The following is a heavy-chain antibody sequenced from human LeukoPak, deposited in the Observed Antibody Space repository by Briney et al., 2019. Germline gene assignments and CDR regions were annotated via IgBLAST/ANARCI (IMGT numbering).Heavy chain of an antibody. CDR2: ISASGGST. J-gene: IGHJ4*02. V-gene: IGHV3-23*01. Sequence: GGSLRLSCAASGLTFSSYGMSWVRQAPGKGLEWVSFISASGGSTYYADSVKGRFTISRGNSKNTLYLQMNSLRVEDTATYYCSPPRGDSSGYYYVYWGPGTLVTVSS. CDR1: GLTFSSYG. CDR3: SPPRGDSSGYYYVY. D-gene: IGHD3-22*01.